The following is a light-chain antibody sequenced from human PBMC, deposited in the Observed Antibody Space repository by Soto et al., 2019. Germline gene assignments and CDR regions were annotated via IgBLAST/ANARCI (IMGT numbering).Light chain of an antibody. CDR1: QSVSSSY. Sequence: EIVLTKSPGTLSLSPGERATLSCRASQSVSSSYLAWYQQKPGQAPRLLIYGASNRATGIPDRFSGSESGTDFTLTISRLEPEDFAVYYCQQYDTFGQGTKVEIK. CDR2: GAS. V-gene: IGKV3-20*01. CDR3: QQYDT. J-gene: IGKJ1*01.